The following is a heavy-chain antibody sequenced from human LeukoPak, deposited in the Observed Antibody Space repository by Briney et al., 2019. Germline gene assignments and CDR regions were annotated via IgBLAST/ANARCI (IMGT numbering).Heavy chain of an antibody. Sequence: ASVKVSCKASGGTFSSYAISWVRQAPGQGLEWMGRIIPILGIANYAQKFQGRVTITADKSTSTAYMELSSLRSEDTAVYYCARASAIFGVVIPEYYFDYWGQGTLVTVSS. J-gene: IGHJ4*02. CDR3: ARASAIFGVVIPEYYFDY. CDR1: GGTFSSYA. D-gene: IGHD3-3*01. CDR2: IIPILGIA. V-gene: IGHV1-69*04.